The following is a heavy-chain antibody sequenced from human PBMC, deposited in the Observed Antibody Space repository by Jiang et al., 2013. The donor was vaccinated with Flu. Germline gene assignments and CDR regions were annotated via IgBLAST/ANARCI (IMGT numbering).Heavy chain of an antibody. CDR3: ARDPDGYGYYFDY. CDR1: GGSISSGGYY. D-gene: IGHD5-18*01. V-gene: IGHV4-31*03. J-gene: IGHJ4*02. CDR2: IYYSGST. Sequence: GLVKPSQTLSLTCTVSGGSISSGGYYWSWIRQHPGKGLEWIGYIYYSGSTYYNPSLKSRVTISVDTSKNRFSLKLSSVTAADTAVYYCARDPDGYGYYFDYWGQGTLVTVSS.